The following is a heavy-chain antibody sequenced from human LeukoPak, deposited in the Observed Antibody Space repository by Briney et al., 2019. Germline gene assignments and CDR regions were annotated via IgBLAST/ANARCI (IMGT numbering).Heavy chain of an antibody. CDR1: GFTFSSYG. D-gene: IGHD3-9*01. CDR2: ISYDGSNK. Sequence: GGSLRLSCAASGFTFSSYGMHWVRQAPGKGLEWVAVISYDGSNKYYADSVKGRFTISRDNSKNTLYLQMNSLRAEDTAVYYCAKDHDIEAGTYFDYWGQGTLVTVSS. CDR3: AKDHDIEAGTYFDY. J-gene: IGHJ4*02. V-gene: IGHV3-30*18.